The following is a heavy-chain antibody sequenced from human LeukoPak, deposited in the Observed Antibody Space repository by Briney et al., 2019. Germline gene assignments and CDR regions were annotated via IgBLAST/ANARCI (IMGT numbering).Heavy chain of an antibody. V-gene: IGHV1-46*01. CDR2: INPSGGST. J-gene: IGHJ4*02. Sequence: ASVKVPCKASGYTFTSYYMHWARQAPGQGLEWMGIINPSGGSTSYAQKFQGRVTMTRDTSTSTVYMELSSLRSEDTAVYYCARGGPAGAFDYWGQGTLVTVSS. CDR1: GYTFTSYY. CDR3: ARGGPAGAFDY.